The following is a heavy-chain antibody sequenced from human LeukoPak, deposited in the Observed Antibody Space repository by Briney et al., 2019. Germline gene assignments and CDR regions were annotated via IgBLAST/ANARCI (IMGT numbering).Heavy chain of an antibody. V-gene: IGHV3-23*01. CDR3: ATHLGQGYLQY. CDR1: GFTFSSYA. Sequence: GGSLRLSCAASGFTFSSYAMSWVRQAPGKGLEWVSTISSSGGRTHYADSVKGRFTISRDNSKNTVHLQMNSLGAEDTALYYCATHLGQGYLQYWGQGTLVTVSS. D-gene: IGHD6-13*01. J-gene: IGHJ1*01. CDR2: ISSSGGRT.